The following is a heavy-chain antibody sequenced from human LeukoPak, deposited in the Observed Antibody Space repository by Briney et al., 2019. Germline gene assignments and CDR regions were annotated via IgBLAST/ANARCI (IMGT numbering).Heavy chain of an antibody. D-gene: IGHD6-6*01. J-gene: IGHJ3*02. CDR3: ARDQSSSVGAFDI. CDR2: IIPIFGTA. CDR1: GGTFSSYA. V-gene: IGHV1-69*06. Sequence: GASVKVSCKASGGTFSSYAISRVRQAPGQGLEWMGGIIPIFGTANYAQKFQGRVTITADKSTSTAYMELRSLRSDDTAVYYCARDQSSSVGAFDIWGQGTMVTVSS.